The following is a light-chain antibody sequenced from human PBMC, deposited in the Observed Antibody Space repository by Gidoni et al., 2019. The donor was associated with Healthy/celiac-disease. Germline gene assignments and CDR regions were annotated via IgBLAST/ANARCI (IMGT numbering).Light chain of an antibody. CDR2: SNN. CDR1: SSNIGSNT. V-gene: IGLV1-44*01. CDR3: AAWDDSLNGVV. J-gene: IGLJ2*01. Sequence: SVLTPPPPASATPGQGVTISCSGSSSNIGSNTVNWYQQLPGTAPKLLIYSNNQRPSGVPDRFSGSKSGTSASLAISGLQSEDEADYYCAAWDDSLNGVVFGGGTKLTVL.